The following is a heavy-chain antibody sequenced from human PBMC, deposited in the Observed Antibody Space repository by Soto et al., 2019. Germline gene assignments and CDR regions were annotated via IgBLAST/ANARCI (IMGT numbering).Heavy chain of an antibody. Sequence: QVQLVQSGAEVKKPGSSVKVSCKASGGTFSSYAISWVRQAPGQGLEWMGGIIPIFGTANYAQKFQGRVTIPADESTSTAYMELGSLRSADTAVYYCGSGYDFGNYYYYGMDVWGQGTTATVSS. CDR2: IIPIFGTA. D-gene: IGHD5-12*01. V-gene: IGHV1-69*12. CDR1: GGTFSSYA. J-gene: IGHJ6*02. CDR3: GSGYDFGNYYYYGMDV.